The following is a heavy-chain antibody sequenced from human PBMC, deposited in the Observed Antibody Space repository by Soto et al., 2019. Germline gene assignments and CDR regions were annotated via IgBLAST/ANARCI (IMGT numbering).Heavy chain of an antibody. Sequence: QVQLVQSGAEVKKPGASVKVSCKASGYTFTGYYMHWVRQAPGQGLEWMGWINPNSGGTNYPQKFKCRVTMTRDTSISTAYMELSRLRSDDTVVYYCARVIAAAGTRYYYGMDVWGQGTTVTVSS. CDR1: GYTFTGYY. D-gene: IGHD6-13*01. J-gene: IGHJ6*02. V-gene: IGHV1-2*02. CDR2: INPNSGGT. CDR3: ARVIAAAGTRYYYGMDV.